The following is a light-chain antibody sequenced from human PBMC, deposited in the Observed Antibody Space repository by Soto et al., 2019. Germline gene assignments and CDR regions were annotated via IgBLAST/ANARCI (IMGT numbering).Light chain of an antibody. CDR1: QNVKTY. CDR2: GAY. J-gene: IGKJ1*01. CDR3: HQYNNWPPWT. V-gene: IGKV3-15*01. Sequence: EIVMTQSPATLSVSPGERATLSCRASQNVKTYIAWYKQKRGQAPRLLIYGAYTRATGIPARFSGSGSGTECTLTITTMQSEYFAVDYCHQYNNWPPWTFGQGTKVDIK.